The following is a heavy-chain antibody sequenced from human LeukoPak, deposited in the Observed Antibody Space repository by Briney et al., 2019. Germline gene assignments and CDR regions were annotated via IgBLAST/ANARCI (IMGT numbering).Heavy chain of an antibody. Sequence: SQTLSLTCTVSGGSISSDYWSWGSHPAGKGLEWIGRIYISGSTNYNPSLTSRVTISLETCKNQFSLRLRSVTAPQTARCFCAREQQLVRVVGATPPFYIWGHGKPVTVSS. CDR2: IYISGST. D-gene: IGHD1-26*01. V-gene: IGHV4-4*07. CDR3: AREQQLVRVVGATPPFYI. J-gene: IGHJ3*02. CDR1: GGSISSDY.